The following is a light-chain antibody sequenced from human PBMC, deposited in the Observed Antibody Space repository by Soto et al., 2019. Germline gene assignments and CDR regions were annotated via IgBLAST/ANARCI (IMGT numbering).Light chain of an antibody. J-gene: IGKJ1*01. CDR1: QSVTTQ. CDR3: QQYGGSTRT. Sequence: IVLTQSPGTMSLSPGETDTLSCRASQSVTTQLAWYQQKRGRAPRLIIHGASRRATGIPDRISGSGSGTDFTLTISRVEPEDVAVYYCQQYGGSTRTFGQGTKVDIK. CDR2: GAS. V-gene: IGKV3-20*01.